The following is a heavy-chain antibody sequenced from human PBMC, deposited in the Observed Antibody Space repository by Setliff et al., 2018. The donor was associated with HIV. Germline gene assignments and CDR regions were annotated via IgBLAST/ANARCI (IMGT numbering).Heavy chain of an antibody. J-gene: IGHJ4*02. V-gene: IGHV4-34*01. Sequence: TLSLTCSVYGTSFSDHYWSWVRQTPGKGLEWIGEMNQSGTTNYNPSLKSRVTMSINTSERQFSLKLTSVTAADTAVYYCVRWYYCVSGACYRADYWGQGTMVTVSS. CDR2: MNQSGTT. CDR3: VRWYYCVSGACYRADY. D-gene: IGHD2-21*02. CDR1: GTSFSDHY.